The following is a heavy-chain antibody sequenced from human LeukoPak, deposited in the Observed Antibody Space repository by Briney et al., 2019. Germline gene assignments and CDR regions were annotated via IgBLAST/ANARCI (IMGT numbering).Heavy chain of an antibody. Sequence: ASVKVSCKASGYTFTSNGISWVRQAPGQGLEWMGWISAYNGNPNYAQKLQGRVTMTTDTSTSTAYMELRSLRSDDTAVDYCARGTCGGDCYSMGYYFDYWGQGTLVTVSS. D-gene: IGHD2-21*02. CDR1: GYTFTSNG. V-gene: IGHV1-18*01. J-gene: IGHJ4*02. CDR2: ISAYNGNP. CDR3: ARGTCGGDCYSMGYYFDY.